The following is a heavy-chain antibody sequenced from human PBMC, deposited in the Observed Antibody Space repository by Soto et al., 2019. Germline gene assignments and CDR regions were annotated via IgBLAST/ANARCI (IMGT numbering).Heavy chain of an antibody. V-gene: IGHV4-31*03. J-gene: IGHJ4*02. D-gene: IGHD3-22*01. Sequence: QVQLQESGPGLVKASQTLSLTCTVSGGSISSGGDYWNWIRQHPGKGLEYIGYIFYSGSTYYNPSVKGRRTRSADTSRNQLSLSLRSVTAADTAVYFCARGAPYSDGDTYYKQSELWGQGILVTVSS. CDR2: IFYSGST. CDR1: GGSISSGGDY. CDR3: ARGAPYSDGDTYYKQSEL.